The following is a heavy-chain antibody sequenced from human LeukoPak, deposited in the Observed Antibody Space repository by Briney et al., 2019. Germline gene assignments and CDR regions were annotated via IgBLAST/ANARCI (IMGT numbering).Heavy chain of an antibody. Sequence: GSLSLSCAGSGFALTSHGMNWVRQAPGKGLEWVAVISSDGATKYYADSVQGRFAISRDASRNTLYLQMNSLRTEDTAVYYCARDLPFWETDLYDTAWGQGTLVTVSS. CDR3: ARDLPFWETDLYDTA. D-gene: IGHD3-16*01. J-gene: IGHJ4*02. CDR1: GFALTSHG. V-gene: IGHV3-30*09. CDR2: ISSDGATK.